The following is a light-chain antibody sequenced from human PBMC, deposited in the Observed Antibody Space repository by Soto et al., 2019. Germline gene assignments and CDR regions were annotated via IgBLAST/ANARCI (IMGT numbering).Light chain of an antibody. CDR1: QSVRSN. V-gene: IGKV3-20*01. Sequence: ETVLTQSPATLPVSPGERATLXCRASQSVRSNLAWYQQKPGQAPRLLIYGASSRATGIPDRFSGSGSGTDFTLTISRLEPEDFAVYYCQQNESLPLTFGQGTRLEI. CDR3: QQNESLPLT. J-gene: IGKJ5*01. CDR2: GAS.